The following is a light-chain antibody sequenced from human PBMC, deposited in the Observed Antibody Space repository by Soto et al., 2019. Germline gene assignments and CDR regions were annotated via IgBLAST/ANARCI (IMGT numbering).Light chain of an antibody. Sequence: QSALTQPASVSGSPGQSMTISCTGTSSDVGGYNYVSWYQQHPGKAPKLMIYEVTNRPSGVSYRFSGSKSGNRASLTISGLQAEDEADYFCASYTSSSTLVVFGGGTQLTVL. CDR3: ASYTSSSTLVV. J-gene: IGLJ2*01. CDR1: SSDVGGYNY. V-gene: IGLV2-14*01. CDR2: EVT.